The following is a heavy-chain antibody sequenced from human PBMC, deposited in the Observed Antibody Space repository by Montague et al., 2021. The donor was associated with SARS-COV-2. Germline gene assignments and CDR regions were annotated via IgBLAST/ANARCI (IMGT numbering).Heavy chain of an antibody. D-gene: IGHD2-15*01. CDR1: GTSFSGYY. CDR2: INHGGST. Sequence: SETLSLTCAVYGTSFSGYYCNWIRQPPAKGLEWIGEINHGGSTKYSPSLKSRLTISADTSKTQFSLKLTSVAAADTAVYYCARLRDGVVPSPILGVRPYYSYYDMDVWGRGTTVTVPS. J-gene: IGHJ6*03. V-gene: IGHV4-34*01. CDR3: ARLRDGVVPSPILGVRPYYSYYDMDV.